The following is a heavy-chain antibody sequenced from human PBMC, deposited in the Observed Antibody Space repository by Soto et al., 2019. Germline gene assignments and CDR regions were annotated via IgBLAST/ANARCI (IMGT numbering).Heavy chain of an antibody. V-gene: IGHV4-4*02. CDR2: IYHSGST. CDR3: ASFRGSGPRVGYRSGWFDP. Sequence: QVQLQESGPGLVKPSGTLSLTCAVSGGSISSSNWWSWVRQPPGKGLEWIGEIYHSGSTNYNPSLKSRVTISVDKSKNQFSLKLSSVTAADTAVYYCASFRGSGPRVGYRSGWFDPWGQETLVTVSS. D-gene: IGHD2-15*01. J-gene: IGHJ5*02. CDR1: GGSISSSNW.